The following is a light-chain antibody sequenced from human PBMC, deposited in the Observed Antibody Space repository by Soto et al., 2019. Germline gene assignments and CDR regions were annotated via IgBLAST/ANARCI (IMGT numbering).Light chain of an antibody. Sequence: DIQMTQSPSSLSASVGDRVTITCRASQNIAKYLTWFQQKPGKAPKLLIYAASSLQSGVPSRFSGSGSGTEFSLTISNLQPDDCATYYCQQYENYWTFGQGTKVDIK. V-gene: IGKV1-16*01. CDR3: QQYENYWT. J-gene: IGKJ1*01. CDR1: QNIAKY. CDR2: AAS.